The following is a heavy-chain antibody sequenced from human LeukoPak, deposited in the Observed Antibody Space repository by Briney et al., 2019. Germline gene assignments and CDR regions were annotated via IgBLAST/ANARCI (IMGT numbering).Heavy chain of an antibody. Sequence: PGGSLRLSCAASGFTFSSYAMTWVRQAPGKGLEWVSSISASGGYTYYANSVKGRFTISRDNSKNTLYLQMNNLRAEDTAVYYCAELGITMIGGVWGKGTTVTISS. CDR1: GFTFSSYA. D-gene: IGHD3-10*02. CDR3: AELGITMIGGV. V-gene: IGHV3-23*01. J-gene: IGHJ6*04. CDR2: ISASGGYT.